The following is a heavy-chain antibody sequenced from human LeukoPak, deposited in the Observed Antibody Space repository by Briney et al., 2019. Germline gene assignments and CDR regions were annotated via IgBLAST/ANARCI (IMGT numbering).Heavy chain of an antibody. Sequence: VASVKVSCKASGYTFTSYGISWVRQAPGQGLEWMGWISAYDGDTNYAQNLQGRVMMTTDTFTSTAYMELKSLRSDDTAVYYCARYSSDHDGRHFEFWGQGILVTVSS. V-gene: IGHV1-18*01. CDR1: GYTFTSYG. J-gene: IGHJ4*02. D-gene: IGHD2-21*01. CDR3: ARYSSDHDGRHFEF. CDR2: ISAYDGDT.